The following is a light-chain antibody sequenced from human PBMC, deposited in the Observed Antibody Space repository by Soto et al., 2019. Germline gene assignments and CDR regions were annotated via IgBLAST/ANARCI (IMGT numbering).Light chain of an antibody. CDR2: DVS. CDR3: CSYAGRYTDV. J-gene: IGLJ1*01. CDR1: SSDVGGYNY. Sequence: QSALTQPRSVSGSPGQSVTISCTGTSSDVGGYNYVSWYQQHPGKAPKFMIYDVSKRPSGVPDRFSGSKSGNTASLTISGLQAEDEADYYCCSYAGRYTDVFGTGTQLTVL. V-gene: IGLV2-11*01.